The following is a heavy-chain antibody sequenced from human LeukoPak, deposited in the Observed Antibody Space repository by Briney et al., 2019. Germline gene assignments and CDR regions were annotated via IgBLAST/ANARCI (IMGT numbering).Heavy chain of an antibody. J-gene: IGHJ5*02. D-gene: IGHD6-13*01. CDR3: AKGGSSWYSNWFDP. V-gene: IGHV3-23*01. Sequence: GGSLRLSCAASGFTFSSYAMSWVRQAPGKGLEWASAISGSGGSTYYADSVKGRFTISGDNSKNTLYLQMNSLRAEDTAVYYCAKGGSSWYSNWFDPWGQGTLVTVSS. CDR2: ISGSGGST. CDR1: GFTFSSYA.